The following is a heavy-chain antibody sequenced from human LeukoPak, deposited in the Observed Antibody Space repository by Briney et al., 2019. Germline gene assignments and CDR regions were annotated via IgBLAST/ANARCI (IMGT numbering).Heavy chain of an antibody. CDR3: ARDIEVPAAMRRGGWFDP. J-gene: IGHJ5*02. V-gene: IGHV3-11*04. CDR2: ISSSGSTI. D-gene: IGHD2-2*01. CDR1: GFTFSDYY. Sequence: PGGSLRLSCAASGFTFSDYYMSWLRQAPGKGLEWVSYISSSGSTIYYADSVKGRFTISRDHAKNSLYLQMNSLGAEDTAVHYCARDIEVPAAMRRGGWFDPWGQGTLVTVS.